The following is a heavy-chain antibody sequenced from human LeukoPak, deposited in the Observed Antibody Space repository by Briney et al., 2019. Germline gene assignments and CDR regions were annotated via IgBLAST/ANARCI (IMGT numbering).Heavy chain of an antibody. CDR1: GYTFTNHP. D-gene: IGHD5-12*01. Sequence: ASVKVSCKASGYTFTNHPMHWVRQAPGQGLEWMGWINPSSGDTNYVQKFQGRVTMTRDPSISTAYMELSGLRADDTAVYYCARERYTAYGNFDYWGQGTQVTVSS. CDR3: ARERYTAYGNFDY. J-gene: IGHJ4*02. CDR2: INPSSGDT. V-gene: IGHV1-2*02.